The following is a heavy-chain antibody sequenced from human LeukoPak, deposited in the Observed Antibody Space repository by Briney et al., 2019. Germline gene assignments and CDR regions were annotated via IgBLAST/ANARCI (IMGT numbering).Heavy chain of an antibody. D-gene: IGHD6-6*01. V-gene: IGHV3-74*01. J-gene: IGHJ4*02. Sequence: PGGSLRLSCAASGFTFSSHWMHWVRQVPGKGLVWVSRIHRDGTTTNYADSVKGRFTISRDNARNTLYLQLNNLRAEDTAIYYCARARPDASSYFDYWGQGILVTVSS. CDR1: GFTFSSHW. CDR2: IHRDGTTT. CDR3: ARARPDASSYFDY.